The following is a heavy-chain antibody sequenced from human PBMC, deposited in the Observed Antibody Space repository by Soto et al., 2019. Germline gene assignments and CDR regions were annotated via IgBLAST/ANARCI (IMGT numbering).Heavy chain of an antibody. D-gene: IGHD2-2*01. J-gene: IGHJ5*02. Sequence: ASVKVSCKASGYTFRSYGISWVRQGPGQGLEWMGWVSAYHGNTNYAQKLQDRVTMTTDTSTSTAYMELRRLRSDDTAVYYCAREGDIVVVPAAVNWFDPWGQGTLVTSPQ. CDR1: GYTFRSYG. CDR2: VSAYHGNT. CDR3: AREGDIVVVPAAVNWFDP. V-gene: IGHV1-18*04.